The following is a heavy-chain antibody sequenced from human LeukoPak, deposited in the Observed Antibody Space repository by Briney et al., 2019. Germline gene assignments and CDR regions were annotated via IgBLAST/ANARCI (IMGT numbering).Heavy chain of an antibody. D-gene: IGHD3-9*01. Sequence: SETLSLTCTVSGGSISSSSYYWGWIRQPPGKGLEWIGSIYYSGSTYYNPSLKSRVTISVDTSNSQFSLKLSSVTAADTAVYYCARRTYDILTGFDYWGQGTLVTVSS. CDR2: IYYSGST. J-gene: IGHJ4*02. CDR1: GGSISSSSYY. CDR3: ARRTYDILTGFDY. V-gene: IGHV4-39*01.